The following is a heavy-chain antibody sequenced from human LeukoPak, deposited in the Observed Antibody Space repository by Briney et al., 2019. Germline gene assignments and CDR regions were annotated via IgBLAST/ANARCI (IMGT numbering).Heavy chain of an antibody. CDR1: GYTFTMYY. CDR3: VRERGCGRSCSLGGLFASYYTYYYMEV. J-gene: IGHJ6*03. V-gene: IGHV1-46*01. D-gene: IGHD3-16*01. CDR2: INPSDGAT. Sequence: GASVKVSCKASGYTFTMYYIHWVRQAPGQGLEWMGMINPSDGATTYAQRLQGRVTMTRDMSTTTVYMDLRSLRSEDTAVYFCVRERGCGRSCSLGGLFASYYTYYYMEVWGRGTTVTVSS.